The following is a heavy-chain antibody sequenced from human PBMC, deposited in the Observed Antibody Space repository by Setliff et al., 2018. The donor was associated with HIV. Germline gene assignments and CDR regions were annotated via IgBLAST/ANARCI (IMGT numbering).Heavy chain of an antibody. D-gene: IGHD2-21*01. Sequence: GGSLRLSCAASGFTFSRYGMHWVRQTPGKGLEWVGRIRSKANSYATAYAASVKGRFTISRDDSRSTAYLQLSSLKVDDTAMYFCAASADGDCATTSCTNWFDPWGPGTLVTVSS. V-gene: IGHV3-73*01. CDR2: IRSKANSYAT. CDR1: GFTFSRYG. J-gene: IGHJ5*02. CDR3: AASADGDCATTSCTNWFDP.